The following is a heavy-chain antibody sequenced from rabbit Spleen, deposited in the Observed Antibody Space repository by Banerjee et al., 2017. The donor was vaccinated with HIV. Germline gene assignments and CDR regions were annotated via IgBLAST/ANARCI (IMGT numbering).Heavy chain of an antibody. D-gene: IGHD8-1*01. Sequence: QEQLVESGGGLVKPGASLTLTCTASGFSFSSAYDMCWVRQAPGKGLEWIGCLYTGNAKTYYASWAKGRFTISKSSSTTVTLQMTSLTAADTTNYFCARDAGSYDYIDVYFNLWGPGTLVTVS. V-gene: IGHV1S45*01. CDR3: ARDAGSYDYIDVYFNL. CDR1: GFSFSSAYD. J-gene: IGHJ4*01. CDR2: LYTGNAKT.